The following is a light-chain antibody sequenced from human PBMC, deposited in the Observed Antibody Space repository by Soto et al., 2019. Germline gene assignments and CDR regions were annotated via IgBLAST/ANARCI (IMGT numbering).Light chain of an antibody. V-gene: IGKV3-20*01. CDR2: GAS. Sequence: EIVLTQSPGTLSLSPGDRAALYCRASQSVRSNFLAWYQQKPGQAPKLLISGASSRATGIPDRFSGSGSGTDFTLTISRLEPEDFALYSCQQYGTSPGTFGQGTKLEIK. CDR3: QQYGTSPGT. CDR1: QSVRSNF. J-gene: IGKJ2*02.